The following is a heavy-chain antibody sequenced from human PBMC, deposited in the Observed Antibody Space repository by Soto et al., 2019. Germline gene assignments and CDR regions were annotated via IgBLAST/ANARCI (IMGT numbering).Heavy chain of an antibody. J-gene: IGHJ4*02. CDR1: GFSLSTSGVG. D-gene: IGHD6-13*01. V-gene: IGHV2-5*02. Sequence: QITLKESGPTLVKPTLTLPLTCTFSGFSLSTSGVGVGWIRQPPGKALEWLALIYWDDGKRYSPSLKTRLTITNDNSKNQVVLKMTNMDPVDTDKYSSAHRLAATGLFDYWGQGTLVTVSS. CDR3: AHRLAATGLFDY. CDR2: IYWDDGK.